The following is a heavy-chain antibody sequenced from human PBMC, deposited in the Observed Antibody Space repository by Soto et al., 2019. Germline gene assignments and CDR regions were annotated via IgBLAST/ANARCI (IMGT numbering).Heavy chain of an antibody. D-gene: IGHD3-10*01. CDR3: TSSSARGS. CDR2: INVGNGNA. V-gene: IGHV1-3*01. J-gene: IGHJ5*02. CDR1: GYTYTEYP. Sequence: QVQLVQSGAEVKKPGASVKVSCKTSGYTYTEYPIHWVRQAPGQGLEWVGWINVGNGNAKYSQKFQGRVTMTRDTAASTVYLELSALGSADTGVYYCTSSSARGSWGLGTLVTVSS.